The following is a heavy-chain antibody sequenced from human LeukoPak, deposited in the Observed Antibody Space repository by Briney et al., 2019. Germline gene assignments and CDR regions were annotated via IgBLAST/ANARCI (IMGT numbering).Heavy chain of an antibody. D-gene: IGHD2-2*01. J-gene: IGHJ6*03. Sequence: SETLSLTCTVSGGSISSSSYYWGWIRQPPGKGLEWIGSIYYSGSTYYNPSLKSRVTISVDTSKNQFSLKLSSVTAADTAVYYCARVGCSSTSCYDAPYYYYYMDVWGKGTTVTISS. CDR2: IYYSGST. CDR3: ARVGCSSTSCYDAPYYYYYMDV. CDR1: GGSISSSSYY. V-gene: IGHV4-39*07.